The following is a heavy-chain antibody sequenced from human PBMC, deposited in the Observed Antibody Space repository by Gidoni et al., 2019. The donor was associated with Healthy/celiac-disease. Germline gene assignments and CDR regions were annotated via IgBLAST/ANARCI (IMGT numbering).Heavy chain of an antibody. D-gene: IGHD4-17*01. CDR3: AREIMTTVTTSWFDP. J-gene: IGHJ5*02. CDR1: GFSFSSYG. Sequence: QVQLVESGGGVVQPGRSLRLSCAASGFSFSSYGMHWVRQAPGKGLEWVAVIWYDGSNKYYADSVKGRFTIPRDNSKNTLYLQMNSLRAEDTAVYYCAREIMTTVTTSWFDPWGQGTLVTVSS. CDR2: IWYDGSNK. V-gene: IGHV3-33*01.